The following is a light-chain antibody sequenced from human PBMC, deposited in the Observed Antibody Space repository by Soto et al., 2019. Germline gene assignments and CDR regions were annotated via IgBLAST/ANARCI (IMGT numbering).Light chain of an antibody. J-gene: IGKJ3*01. Sequence: EIVLTQSPATLSLSPGERATLSCRASQSVGSYLAWYQQKPGQAPRLLIYDTSNRATDIPPRFSGRGSGTDFTLIINRLEPDDFAVYYCQQRSNLLTFGPGTRVDIK. CDR3: QQRSNLLT. CDR1: QSVGSY. V-gene: IGKV3-11*01. CDR2: DTS.